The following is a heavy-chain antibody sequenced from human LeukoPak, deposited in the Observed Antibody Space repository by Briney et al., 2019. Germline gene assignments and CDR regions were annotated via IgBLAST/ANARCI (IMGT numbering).Heavy chain of an antibody. D-gene: IGHD1-7*01. CDR2: IYYSGST. Sequence: SETLSLTCTVSGYSISSGYYWGWIRQPPGKGLEWIGSIYYSGSTYYNPSLKSRVTISVDTSKNQFSLKLRSVTAADTAVYYCARESNWNYSTDYWGQGTLVTVSS. J-gene: IGHJ4*02. V-gene: IGHV4-38-2*02. CDR3: ARESNWNYSTDY. CDR1: GYSISSGYY.